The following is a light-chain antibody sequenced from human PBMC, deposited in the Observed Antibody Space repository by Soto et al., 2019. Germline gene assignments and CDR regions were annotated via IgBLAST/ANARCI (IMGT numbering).Light chain of an antibody. J-gene: IGLJ3*02. CDR1: STDVGNYNY. Sequence: QSALTQPPSASGSPGQSLTISCTGTSTDVGNYNYVSWYQQHPGKAPKLMISDVNRRPSGVPDRFSGSKSGNTASLTVSGLQAEEEDDYYCSSYAGSNNWVFGGGTKVTVL. CDR3: SSYAGSNNWV. CDR2: DVN. V-gene: IGLV2-8*01.